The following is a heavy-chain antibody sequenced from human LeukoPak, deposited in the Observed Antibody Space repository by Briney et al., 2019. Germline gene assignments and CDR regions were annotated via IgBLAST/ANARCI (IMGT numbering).Heavy chain of an antibody. J-gene: IGHJ3*02. CDR2: FDPEDGET. V-gene: IGHV1-24*01. CDR3: ATDPEASAVFDI. CDR1: GYTLTELS. Sequence: ASVTVSFKVSGYTLTELSMHWVRQAPGKGLEWMGGFDPEDGETIYAQKFQGRVTMTEDTSTDTAYRELSSLRSEDAAVYYCATDPEASAVFDIWVQGRMVGVSS.